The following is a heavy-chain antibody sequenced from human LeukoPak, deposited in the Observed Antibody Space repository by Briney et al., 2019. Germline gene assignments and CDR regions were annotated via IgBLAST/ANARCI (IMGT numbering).Heavy chain of an antibody. CDR3: ARVDRDTSGYDYDFDY. V-gene: IGHV1-2*02. CDR2: INPNSGGT. D-gene: IGHD5-12*01. Sequence: ASVKVSCKASGYTFTGYYMHWVRQAPGQGLEWMGWINPNSGGTNYAQKFQGRVTMTRDTSISTAYMELSRLRSDDTAVYYCARVDRDTSGYDYDFDYWGQGTLVTVSS. CDR1: GYTFTGYY. J-gene: IGHJ4*02.